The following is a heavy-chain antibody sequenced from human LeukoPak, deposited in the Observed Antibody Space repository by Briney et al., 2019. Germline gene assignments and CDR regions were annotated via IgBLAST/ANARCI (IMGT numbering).Heavy chain of an antibody. J-gene: IGHJ4*02. D-gene: IGHD3-10*01. CDR3: ARGGLYGSGKNFDY. CDR2: VSGVGGST. Sequence: GGSLRLSCAASGFTFRSYAMSWVRQAPGKGLEWVSAVSGVGGSTYYADSVQGRFTISRGNSKNTLYLQMNSLRAEDTAVYYCARGGLYGSGKNFDYWGQGTLVTVSS. CDR1: GFTFRSYA. V-gene: IGHV3-23*01.